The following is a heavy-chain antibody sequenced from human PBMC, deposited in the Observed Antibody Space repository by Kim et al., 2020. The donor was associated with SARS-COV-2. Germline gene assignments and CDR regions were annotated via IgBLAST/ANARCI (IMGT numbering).Heavy chain of an antibody. D-gene: IGHD3-22*01. CDR2: IYYGGST. Sequence: SETLSLTCTVSGGSISSYYWSWIRQPPGKGLEWIGYIYYGGSTNYNPSLKSRVTISVDTSKNQFSLKLSSVTAADTAVYYCAGDSSGYERYFQHWGQGTL. J-gene: IGHJ1*01. V-gene: IGHV4-59*01. CDR1: GGSISSYY. CDR3: AGDSSGYERYFQH.